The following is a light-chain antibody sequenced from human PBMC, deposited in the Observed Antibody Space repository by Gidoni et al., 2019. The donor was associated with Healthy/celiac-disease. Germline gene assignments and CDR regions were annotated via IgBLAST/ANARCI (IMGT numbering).Light chain of an antibody. Sequence: IVMTQSPHSLAVSLGERATIDRGNSSQSVLYSSNNKNDSAWYQQKPGQPPKLLLYWASTRETWVPDRVSGSGTETDFTLTISSLQAEDVEVYYWQRYESTPRWTFGQGTKVEIK. CDR1: QSVLYSSNNKND. V-gene: IGKV4-1*01. J-gene: IGKJ1*01. CDR3: QRYESTPRWT. CDR2: WAS.